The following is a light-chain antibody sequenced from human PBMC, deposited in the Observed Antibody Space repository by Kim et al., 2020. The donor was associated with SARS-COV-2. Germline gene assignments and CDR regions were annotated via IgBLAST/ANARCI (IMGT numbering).Light chain of an antibody. CDR1: QSVSSY. V-gene: IGKV3-11*01. J-gene: IGKJ2*01. CDR2: DAS. CDR3: QQRYNWPHT. Sequence: CLSPGESAPLSCRASQSVSSYLAWYQQKPGQAPRLLIYDASNRATGIPARFSGSGSGTDFTLTISSLEPEDFAVYYCQQRYNWPHTFGQGTKLEI.